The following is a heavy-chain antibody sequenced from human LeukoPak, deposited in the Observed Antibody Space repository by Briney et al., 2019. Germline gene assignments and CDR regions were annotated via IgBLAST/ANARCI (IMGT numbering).Heavy chain of an antibody. V-gene: IGHV4-39*01. CDR3: ARRVVPAAMRRVDYYYYMDV. J-gene: IGHJ6*03. Sequence: PSETLSLTCTVSGGSISSSSYYWGWIRQPPGKGLEWIGSIYYSGSTYYNPSLKSRVTISLDTSKNQFSLKLSSVTAADTAVYYCARRVVPAAMRRVDYYYYMDVWGKGTTVTVSS. CDR2: IYYSGST. D-gene: IGHD2-2*01. CDR1: GGSISSSSYY.